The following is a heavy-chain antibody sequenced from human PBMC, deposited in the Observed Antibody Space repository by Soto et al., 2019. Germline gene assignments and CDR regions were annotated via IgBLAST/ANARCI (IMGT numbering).Heavy chain of an antibody. CDR1: GGSISSSNW. D-gene: IGHD6-19*01. CDR3: ARVLWLGTPNYYYYGMDV. V-gene: IGHV4-4*02. CDR2: IYHSGST. J-gene: IGHJ6*02. Sequence: QVQLQESGPGLVKPSGTLSLTCAVSGGSISSSNWWSWVRQPPGKGLEWIGEIYHSGSTNYNPSLKRRVTITVDKSKNQFSLKLSSVTAADTAVYYCARVLWLGTPNYYYYGMDVWGQGTTVTVSS.